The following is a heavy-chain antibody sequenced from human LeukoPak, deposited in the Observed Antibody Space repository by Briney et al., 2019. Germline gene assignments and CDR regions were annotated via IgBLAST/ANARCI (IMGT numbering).Heavy chain of an antibody. CDR1: GFTFSSYW. Sequence: GGSLRLSCAASGFTFSSYWMHWVRQAPGKGLVWVSRINSDGSSIIYADSAKGRFTISRDNAKNTLYLQMNSLRVEDTAVYYCAREGRVSGYDFDCWGQGTLVTVSS. CDR3: AREGRVSGYDFDC. CDR2: INSDGSSI. D-gene: IGHD5-12*01. J-gene: IGHJ4*02. V-gene: IGHV3-74*01.